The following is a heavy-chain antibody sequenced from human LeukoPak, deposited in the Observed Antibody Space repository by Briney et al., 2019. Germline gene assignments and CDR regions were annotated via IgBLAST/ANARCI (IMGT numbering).Heavy chain of an antibody. Sequence: ASVKVSCKASGYTFTSYYIHWVRQAPGQGLEWMGIINPSGGTTSYTQKFQGRVTMTRDTSTGTVYMELSSLRSEDTAVYYCARGKAPDWSHDYWGQGTLVTVSS. CDR1: GYTFTSYY. V-gene: IGHV1-46*01. D-gene: IGHD3-9*01. J-gene: IGHJ4*02. CDR2: INPSGGTT. CDR3: ARGKAPDWSHDY.